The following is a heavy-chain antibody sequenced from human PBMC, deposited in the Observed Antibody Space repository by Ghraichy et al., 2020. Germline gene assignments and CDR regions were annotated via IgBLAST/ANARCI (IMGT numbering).Heavy chain of an antibody. D-gene: IGHD3-10*01. Sequence: SETLSLTCTVSGGSVSSGSYYWSWIRQPPGKGLEWIGYIYYSGSTNYNPSLKSRVTISVDTSKNQFSLKLSSVTAADTAVYYCARRGKGPYSYYYGSGSYLDYWGQGTLVTVSS. V-gene: IGHV4-61*01. CDR2: IYYSGST. CDR1: GGSVSSGSYY. CDR3: ARRGKGPYSYYYGSGSYLDY. J-gene: IGHJ4*02.